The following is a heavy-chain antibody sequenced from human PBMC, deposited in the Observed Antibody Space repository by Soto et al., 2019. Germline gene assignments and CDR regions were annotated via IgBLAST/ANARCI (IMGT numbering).Heavy chain of an antibody. Sequence: SETLSLTYTVSGGSISSGGYYWYWIRQHPGKGLEWIGYIYYSGTTYYNPSLKSRVTISVDTSKNQFSLKLSSVTAADTAVYYCAASCVACGGFNYYGMDVWGQGTLVTSP. CDR1: GGSISSGGYY. V-gene: IGHV4-31*03. J-gene: IGHJ6*02. CDR2: IYYSGTT. D-gene: IGHD2-21*01. CDR3: AASCVACGGFNYYGMDV.